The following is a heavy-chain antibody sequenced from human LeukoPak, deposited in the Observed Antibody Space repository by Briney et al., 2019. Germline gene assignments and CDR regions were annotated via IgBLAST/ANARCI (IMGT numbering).Heavy chain of an antibody. V-gene: IGHV3-21*01. CDR2: ISSSSSYI. Sequence: GGSLRLSCAASGFTFSSYSMNWVRQAPGKGLEWVSSISSSSSYIYYADSVKGRFTISRDNAKNSLYLQMKSPRAEDTAVYYCARDGTGAGTAFDYWGQGTLVTVLS. CDR1: GFTFSSYS. D-gene: IGHD1-7*01. CDR3: ARDGTGAGTAFDY. J-gene: IGHJ4*02.